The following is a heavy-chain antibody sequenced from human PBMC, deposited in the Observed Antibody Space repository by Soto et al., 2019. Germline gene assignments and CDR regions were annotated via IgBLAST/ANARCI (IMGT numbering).Heavy chain of an antibody. V-gene: IGHV3-30*02. J-gene: IGHJ4*02. Sequence: GGSLRLSCAASGFTFSSYGMHWVRQAPGKGLEWVAIIWYDGSNKYYADSVKGRFTISRDNSKNTLYLQMNSLRAEDTAVYYCAKGLVRPLTVDYWGQGTLVTVSS. D-gene: IGHD2-21*01. CDR3: AKGLVRPLTVDY. CDR2: IWYDGSNK. CDR1: GFTFSSYG.